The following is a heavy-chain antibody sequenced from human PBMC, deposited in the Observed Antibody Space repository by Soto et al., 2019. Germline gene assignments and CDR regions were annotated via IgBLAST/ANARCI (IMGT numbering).Heavy chain of an antibody. D-gene: IGHD3-3*01. J-gene: IGHJ6*02. CDR2: INWNGGST. V-gene: IGHV3-20*01. CDR1: GFTFDDYG. CDR3: ARAHYYDFWSGPDYYYYGMGV. Sequence: GGSLRLSCAASGFTFDDYGMSWVRQAPGKGLEWVSGINWNGGSTGYADSVKGRFTISRDNAKNSLYLQMNSLRAEDTALYRCARAHYYDFWSGPDYYYYGMGVWGQGTTVTVSS.